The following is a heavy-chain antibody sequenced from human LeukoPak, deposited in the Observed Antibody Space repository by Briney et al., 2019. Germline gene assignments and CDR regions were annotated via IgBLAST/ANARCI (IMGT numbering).Heavy chain of an antibody. D-gene: IGHD3-10*01. J-gene: IGHJ3*02. CDR2: IIPIFGTA. Sequence: SVKVSCKASGGTFSSYAISWVRQAPGQGLEWMGGIIPIFGTANYAQKFQGRVTITADESTSTAYMELSSLRSEDTAVYYCFLWFGESPPRYDAFDIWGQGTMVTVSS. V-gene: IGHV1-69*13. CDR3: FLWFGESPPRYDAFDI. CDR1: GGTFSSYA.